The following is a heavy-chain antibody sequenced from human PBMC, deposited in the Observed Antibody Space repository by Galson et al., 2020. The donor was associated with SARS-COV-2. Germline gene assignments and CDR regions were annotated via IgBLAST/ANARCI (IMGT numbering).Heavy chain of an antibody. J-gene: IGHJ4*02. D-gene: IGHD3-22*01. CDR2: IGTAGDT. CDR1: GFTFSSYD. V-gene: IGHV3-13*01. Sequence: GESLKISCAASGFTFSSYDMHWVRQATGKGLEWVSAIGTAGDTYYPGSVKGRFTISRENAKNSLYLQMNSLRAGDTAVYYCARGMYYYDSSGYYPYYFDYWGQGTLVTVSS. CDR3: ARGMYYYDSSGYYPYYFDY.